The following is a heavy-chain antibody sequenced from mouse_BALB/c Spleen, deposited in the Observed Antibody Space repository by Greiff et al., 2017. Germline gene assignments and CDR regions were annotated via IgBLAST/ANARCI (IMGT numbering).Heavy chain of an antibody. CDR2: ISSGGGST. CDR3: ARQGKYGNPYYAMDY. Sequence: EVQLVESGGGLVKPGGSLKLSCAASGFAFSSYDMSWVRQTPEKRLEWVAYISSGGGSTYYPDTVKGRFTISRDNAKNTLYLQMSSLKSEDTAMYYCARQGKYGNPYYAMDYWGQGTSVTVSS. J-gene: IGHJ4*01. V-gene: IGHV5-12-1*01. D-gene: IGHD2-10*02. CDR1: GFAFSSYD.